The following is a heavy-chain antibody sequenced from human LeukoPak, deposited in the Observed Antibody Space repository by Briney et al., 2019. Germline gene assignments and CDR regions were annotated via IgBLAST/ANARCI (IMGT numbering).Heavy chain of an antibody. CDR2: IKQDGSEK. CDR3: ARIPIHGSGSFDY. D-gene: IGHD3-10*01. J-gene: IGHJ4*02. Sequence: GGSLRLSYAASGFTFSSYWMSWVRQAPGKGLEWVANIKQDGSEKYYVDSVKGRFTISRDNAKNSLYLQMNSLRAEDTAVYYCARIPIHGSGSFDYWGQGTLVTVSS. V-gene: IGHV3-7*03. CDR1: GFTFSSYW.